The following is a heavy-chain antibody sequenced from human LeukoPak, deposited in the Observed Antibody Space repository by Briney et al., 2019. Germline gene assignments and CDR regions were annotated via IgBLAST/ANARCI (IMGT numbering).Heavy chain of an antibody. Sequence: SETLSLTCAVYGGPFGVYYWSWVRQPPGKGLEWIGEINHSGSTNYNPSLKSRVTISVDTSKNHFTLKLTSVTAADTAVYYCAGPGAGDLDYWGQGTLVTVSS. CDR2: INHSGST. D-gene: IGHD3-10*01. CDR1: GGPFGVYY. CDR3: AGPGAGDLDY. J-gene: IGHJ4*02. V-gene: IGHV4-34*01.